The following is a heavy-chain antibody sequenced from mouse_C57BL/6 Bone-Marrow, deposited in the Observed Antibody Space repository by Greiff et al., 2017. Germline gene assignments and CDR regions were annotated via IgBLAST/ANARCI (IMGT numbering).Heavy chain of an antibody. V-gene: IGHV1-64*01. CDR3: ARRGIYYGFLYAMDY. CDR1: GYTFTSYW. J-gene: IGHJ4*01. CDR2: IHPNSGST. D-gene: IGHD2-1*01. Sequence: QVQLQQPGAELVKPGASVKLSCKASGYTFTSYWMHWVKQRPGQGLEWIGMIHPNSGSTNYNEKFKSKATLTVDKSSSTAYMQLSSLTSEDSAVYYCARRGIYYGFLYAMDYWGQGTSVTVSS.